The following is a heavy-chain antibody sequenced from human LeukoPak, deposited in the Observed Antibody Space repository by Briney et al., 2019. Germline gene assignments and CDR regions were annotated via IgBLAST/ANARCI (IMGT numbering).Heavy chain of an antibody. CDR1: EFTVSSNH. D-gene: IGHD3-10*01. CDR2: VSNDGSNQ. Sequence: GGSLRLSCAASEFTVSSNHMTWVRQAPGKGLEWVSVVSNDGSNQDYTDSVKGRFIISRDDSKSTVYLQMNSLRVDDTAMYYCARGPDPVVRGPRRAFDLWGQGTMVTVSS. J-gene: IGHJ3*01. V-gene: IGHV3-30-3*01. CDR3: ARGPDPVVRGPRRAFDL.